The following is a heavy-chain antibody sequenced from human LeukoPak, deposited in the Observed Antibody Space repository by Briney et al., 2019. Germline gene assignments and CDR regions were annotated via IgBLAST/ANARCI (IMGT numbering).Heavy chain of an antibody. Sequence: GGSLRLSCAASGFTFSRYSLNWVRQAPGKGLEWVSSISSSSSYIYYADSVKGRFTISRDNAKNSLYLQMNSLRAEDTAVYYCARDLRNPPYYFDYWGQGTLVTVSS. V-gene: IGHV3-21*01. J-gene: IGHJ4*02. D-gene: IGHD3-3*01. CDR2: ISSSSSYI. CDR1: GFTFSRYS. CDR3: ARDLRNPPYYFDY.